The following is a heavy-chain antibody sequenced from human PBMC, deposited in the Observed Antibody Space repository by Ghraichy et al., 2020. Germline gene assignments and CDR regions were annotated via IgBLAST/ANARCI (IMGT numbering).Heavy chain of an antibody. V-gene: IGHV4-4*02. J-gene: IGHJ4*02. CDR2: IYHSGST. CDR3: ARDSGGSGYYAFDY. D-gene: IGHD3-3*01. CDR1: GGSISSSNW. Sequence: SETLSLTCAVSGGSISSSNWWSWVRQPPGKGLEWIGEIYHSGSTNYNPSLKSRVTISVDKSKNQFSLKLSSVTAADTAVYYCARDSGGSGYYAFDYWGQGTLVTISS.